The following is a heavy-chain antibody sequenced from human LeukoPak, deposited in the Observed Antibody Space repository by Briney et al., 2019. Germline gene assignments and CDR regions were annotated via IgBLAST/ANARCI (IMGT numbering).Heavy chain of an antibody. J-gene: IGHJ6*03. Sequence: PSETLSLTCTVFGGSISSYYWSWIRQPPGKGLEWIGYIYYSGSTNYNPSLKSRVTISVDTSKNQFSLKLSSVTAADTAVYYCARESPAQYCSSTSCYLIYYYYYMDVWGKGTTVTVSS. CDR3: ARESPAQYCSSTSCYLIYYYYYMDV. D-gene: IGHD2-2*01. CDR2: IYYSGST. V-gene: IGHV4-59*01. CDR1: GGSISSYY.